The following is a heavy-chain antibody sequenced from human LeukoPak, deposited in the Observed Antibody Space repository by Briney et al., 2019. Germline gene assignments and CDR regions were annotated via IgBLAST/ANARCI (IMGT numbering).Heavy chain of an antibody. D-gene: IGHD7-27*01. V-gene: IGHV4-59*01. CDR1: GGSISSYY. Sequence: KPSETLSLTCTVSGGSISSYYWSWIRQPPGKGLEWSGYIYYTGSTNYNPSLRSRVTISVDTSKNQFSLKLSSVTAADTAVYYCARATTGEPYSWFDPWGQGTLVTVSS. CDR3: ARATTGEPYSWFDP. CDR2: IYYTGST. J-gene: IGHJ5*02.